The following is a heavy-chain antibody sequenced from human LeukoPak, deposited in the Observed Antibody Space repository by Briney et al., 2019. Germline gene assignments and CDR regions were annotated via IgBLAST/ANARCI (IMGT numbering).Heavy chain of an antibody. CDR3: AREQYASDDALDI. Sequence: GGSLRLSCAASGFTFSSSAMSWVRQAPGKGLEWVSAISLSGVNTYYADSVKGRFTISRDNSKNTLSLQMNSLRAEDTAVYYCAREQYASDDALDIWGQGTMVTVSS. D-gene: IGHD5-24*01. CDR1: GFTFSSSA. J-gene: IGHJ3*02. CDR2: ISLSGVNT. V-gene: IGHV3-23*01.